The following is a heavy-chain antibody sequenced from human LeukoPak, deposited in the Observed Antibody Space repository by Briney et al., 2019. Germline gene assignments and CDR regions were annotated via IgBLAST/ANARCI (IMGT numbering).Heavy chain of an antibody. Sequence: QPGGSLRLSCAASGFSFSIYAMSWVRQAPGKGLEWVSGISGRGYSTNYADSVKGRITISRDNSKDTLYLQMNSLRAEDTAVYYCAKDYYGSGTYFYSYSYMDVWGKGTTVTVSS. J-gene: IGHJ6*03. D-gene: IGHD3-10*01. V-gene: IGHV3-23*01. CDR3: AKDYYGSGTYFYSYSYMDV. CDR2: ISGRGYST. CDR1: GFSFSIYA.